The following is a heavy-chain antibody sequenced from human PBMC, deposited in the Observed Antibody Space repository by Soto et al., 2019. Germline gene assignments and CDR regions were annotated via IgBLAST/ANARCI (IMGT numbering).Heavy chain of an antibody. CDR2: INHSGST. CDR3: ARGARILLWFGESPSFDP. V-gene: IGHV4-34*01. D-gene: IGHD3-10*01. Sequence: ETLSLTCAVYGGSFSGYYWSWIRQPPGKGLEWIGEINHSGSTNYNPSLKSRVTISVDTSKNQFSLKLSSVTAADTAVYYCARGARILLWFGESPSFDPWGQGTLVTVSS. J-gene: IGHJ5*02. CDR1: GGSFSGYY.